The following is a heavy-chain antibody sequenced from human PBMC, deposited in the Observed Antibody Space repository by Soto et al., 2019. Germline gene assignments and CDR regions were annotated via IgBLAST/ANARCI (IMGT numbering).Heavy chain of an antibody. CDR3: ARFVDTTVAVDY. J-gene: IGHJ4*02. Sequence: SETLSLTCAVSGGSINSDGYSWSWVRQPPGKGLEWIGYIYHSGSTYYNPSLKSRVTISVDRSKNQFSLKLSSMTAADTAVYYCARFVDTTVAVDYWGQGTLVTVYS. V-gene: IGHV4-30-2*01. D-gene: IGHD5-18*01. CDR1: GGSINSDGYS. CDR2: IYHSGST.